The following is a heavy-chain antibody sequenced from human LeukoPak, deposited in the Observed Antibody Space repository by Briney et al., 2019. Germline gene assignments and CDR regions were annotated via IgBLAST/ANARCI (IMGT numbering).Heavy chain of an antibody. CDR1: GDSVSSNSAA. Sequence: SQTLSLTCAISGDSVSSNSAAWNWIRQSPSSGLEWLGRTYYRSKWYNDYAVSVKSRITINPDTSKNQFSLQLNSVTPEDTAVYYCARDLPAVAGSLHLSYYYYYGMDVWGQGTTVTVSS. CDR3: ARDLPAVAGSLHLSYYYYYGMDV. J-gene: IGHJ6*02. CDR2: TYYRSKWYN. D-gene: IGHD6-19*01. V-gene: IGHV6-1*01.